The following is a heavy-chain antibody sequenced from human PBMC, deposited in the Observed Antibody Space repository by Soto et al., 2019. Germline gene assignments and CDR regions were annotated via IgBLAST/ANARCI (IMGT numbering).Heavy chain of an antibody. V-gene: IGHV4-34*01. D-gene: IGHD2-2*01. J-gene: IGHJ4*02. CDR3: ARDVGSSHGPGHPHYFDY. Sequence: PGKGLEWIGEINHSGSTNYNPSLKSRVTISVDTSKNQFFLNLNSVTAADTAVYYCARDVGSSHGPGHPHYFDYWGQGTLVSVSS. CDR2: INHSGST.